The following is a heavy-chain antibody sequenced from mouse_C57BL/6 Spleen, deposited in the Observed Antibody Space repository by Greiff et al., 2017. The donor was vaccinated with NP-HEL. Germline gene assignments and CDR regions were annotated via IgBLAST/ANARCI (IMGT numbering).Heavy chain of an antibody. V-gene: IGHV10-1*01. CDR1: GFSFNTYA. J-gene: IGHJ4*01. CDR2: IRSKSNNYAT. Sequence: EVHLVESGGGLVQPKGSLKLSCAASGFSFNTYAMNWVRQAPGKGLEWVARIRSKSNNYATYYADSVKDRFTISRDDSESMLYLQMNNLKTEDTAMYYCVRHYYGMGAMDYWGQGTSVTVSS. CDR3: VRHYYGMGAMDY. D-gene: IGHD1-1*01.